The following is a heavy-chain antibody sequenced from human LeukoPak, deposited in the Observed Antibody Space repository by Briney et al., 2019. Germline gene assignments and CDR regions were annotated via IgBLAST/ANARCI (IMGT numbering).Heavy chain of an antibody. CDR1: GYTFTGYY. Sequence: AASVKVSCKASGYTFTGYYMHWVRQAPGQGLEWMGWINPNSGGTNYAQKFQGRVTMTRDTSISTAYMELSRLRSDDTAVYYCARSPSIVGATPDDYWDQGTLVTVSS. CDR2: INPNSGGT. J-gene: IGHJ4*02. D-gene: IGHD1-26*01. CDR3: ARSPSIVGATPDDY. V-gene: IGHV1-2*02.